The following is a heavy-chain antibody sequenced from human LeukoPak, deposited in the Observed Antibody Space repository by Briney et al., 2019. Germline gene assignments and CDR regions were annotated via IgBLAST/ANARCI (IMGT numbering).Heavy chain of an antibody. J-gene: IGHJ6*03. D-gene: IGHD2-2*02. CDR3: ARLGAIQYYYYYIDV. CDR2: INHSGST. CDR1: GGSFSGYY. V-gene: IGHV4-34*01. Sequence: PSETLSLTCAVYGGSFSGYYWSWIRQPPGKGLEWIGEINHSGSTNYNPSLKSRVTISVDTSKNQLSLKLSSVTAADTAVYYCARLGAIQYYYYYIDVWGKGTTITVSS.